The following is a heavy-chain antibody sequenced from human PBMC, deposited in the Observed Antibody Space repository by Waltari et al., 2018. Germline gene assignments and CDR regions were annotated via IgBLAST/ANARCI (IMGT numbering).Heavy chain of an antibody. V-gene: IGHV3-21*01. CDR1: GFTFSTYS. Sequence: EVQLVESGGGLVKPGGSLRLSCAASGFTFSTYSMSWVRQVPGKGLEWVSSISSTRNYIYYADSVKGRFTVSRDNAKNSLYLQMNSLRAEDTAIYYCARPVKSGRSIYQNNYGMKVWGQGTTVTVSS. CDR3: ARPVKSGRSIYQNNYGMKV. CDR2: ISSTRNYI. D-gene: IGHD6-19*01. J-gene: IGHJ6*02.